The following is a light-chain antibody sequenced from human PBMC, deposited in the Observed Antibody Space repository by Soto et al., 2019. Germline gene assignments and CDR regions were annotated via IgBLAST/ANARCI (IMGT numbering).Light chain of an antibody. CDR2: DAS. CDR3: QQRSNWSIT. J-gene: IGKJ5*01. V-gene: IGKV3-11*01. Sequence: EIVLTQSPATLSLSPGERATLSGRASQSVSSYLAWYQQKPGQAPRLLIYDASNRATGIPARFSGSGSGTDFTLTISSLEPEDFAVYYCQQRSNWSITFGQGTRLEIK. CDR1: QSVSSY.